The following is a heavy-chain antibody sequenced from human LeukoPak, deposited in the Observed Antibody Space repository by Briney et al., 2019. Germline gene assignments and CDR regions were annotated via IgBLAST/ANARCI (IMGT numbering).Heavy chain of an antibody. D-gene: IGHD3-10*01. CDR1: GGSISSYY. V-gene: IGHV4-59*01. Sequence: PSETLSLTCTVSGGSISSYYWSWIRQPPGKGLEWIGYIYYSGSTNYNPSLKSRVTISVDTSKNQFSLKLSSVTAADTAVYYCARGFGSQGYYYYYMDVWAKGPRSPSP. CDR2: IYYSGST. CDR3: ARGFGSQGYYYYYMDV. J-gene: IGHJ6*03.